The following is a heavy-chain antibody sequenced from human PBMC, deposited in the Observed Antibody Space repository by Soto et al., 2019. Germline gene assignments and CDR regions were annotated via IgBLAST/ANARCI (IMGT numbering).Heavy chain of an antibody. J-gene: IGHJ3*02. CDR2: ISSSSSYT. CDR3: ARVFSSSWYDAFDI. V-gene: IGHV3-11*06. Sequence: QVQLVESGGGLVKPGGSLRLSCAASGFTFSDYYMSWIRQAPGKGLEWVSYISSSSSYTNYADSVKGRFTISRDNAKNSRYLQMNSLRAEDTAVYYCARVFSSSWYDAFDIWGQGTMVTVSS. CDR1: GFTFSDYY. D-gene: IGHD6-13*01.